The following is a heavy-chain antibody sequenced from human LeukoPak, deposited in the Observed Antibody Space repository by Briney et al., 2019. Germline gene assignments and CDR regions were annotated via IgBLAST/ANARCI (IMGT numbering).Heavy chain of an antibody. CDR1: GFTFSSYT. V-gene: IGHV3-23*01. CDR3: AKGVAMGYYGSGSPVDY. CDR2: ISGGST. Sequence: GGSLRLSCAASGFTFSSYTMNWVRQAPGKGLEWVSSISGGSTYYADSVKGRLTISRDNSKNTLYLQMNSLRADDTAVYYCAKGVAMGYYGSGSPVDYWGQGTLVTVSS. D-gene: IGHD3-10*01. J-gene: IGHJ4*02.